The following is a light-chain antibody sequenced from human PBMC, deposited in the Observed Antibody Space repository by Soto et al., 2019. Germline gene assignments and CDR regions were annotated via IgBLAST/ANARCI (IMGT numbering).Light chain of an antibody. V-gene: IGKV1-5*03. CDR2: KAS. CDR1: QSISSW. Sequence: DIQMTQSPSTLSASVGDRVTITCRASQSISSWVAWYQQKPGKAPKLLIYKASSLESGVPSRFSGSGSGTEFTLTISSLQPDDVATYYCQQYNSYWTFGQGTQV. CDR3: QQYNSYWT. J-gene: IGKJ1*01.